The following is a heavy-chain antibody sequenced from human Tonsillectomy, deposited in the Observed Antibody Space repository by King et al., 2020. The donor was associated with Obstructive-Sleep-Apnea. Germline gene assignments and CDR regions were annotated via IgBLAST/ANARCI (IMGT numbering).Heavy chain of an antibody. Sequence: QVPLQESGPGLVKPSETLSLTCSVSGDSISSYYWSWIRQPPGEGLEWIGNLHYSGSTYYNSALKSRVSISKDTSRSQLSLTLSSVTAADTAVYYCAGHGEAHSGFRIYYFDYWVQGILVTVSS. CDR2: LHYSGST. J-gene: IGHJ4*02. CDR3: AGHGEAHSGFRIYYFDY. V-gene: IGHV4-59*08. D-gene: IGHD6-19*01. CDR1: GDSISSYY.